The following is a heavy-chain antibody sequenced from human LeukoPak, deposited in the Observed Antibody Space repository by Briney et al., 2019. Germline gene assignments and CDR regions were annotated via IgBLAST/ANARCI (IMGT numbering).Heavy chain of an antibody. V-gene: IGHV1-2*02. CDR1: GYTFTGYY. J-gene: IGHJ6*02. D-gene: IGHD6-19*01. CDR2: INPNSGGT. CDR3: ARDWYSSGWYLRYYYGMDV. Sequence: ASVKVSCKASGYTFTGYYMHWVRQAPGQGPEWMGWINPNSGGTNYAQKFQGRVTMTRDTSISTAYMELSRLRSDDTAVYYCARDWYSSGWYLRYYYGMDVWGQGTTVTVSS.